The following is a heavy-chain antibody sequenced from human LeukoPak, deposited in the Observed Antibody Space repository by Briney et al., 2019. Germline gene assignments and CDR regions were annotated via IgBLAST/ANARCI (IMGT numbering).Heavy chain of an antibody. CDR1: GGTFSSYA. CDR3: ARSGIVVVPAPAGFDY. CDR2: IIPIFGTA. V-gene: IGHV1-69*05. D-gene: IGHD2-2*01. Sequence: GASVKVSRKASGGTFSSYAISWVRQAPGQGLEWMGGIIPIFGTANYAQKFQGRVTITTDESTSTAYMELSSLRSEDTAVYYCARSGIVVVPAPAGFDYWGQGTLVTVSS. J-gene: IGHJ4*02.